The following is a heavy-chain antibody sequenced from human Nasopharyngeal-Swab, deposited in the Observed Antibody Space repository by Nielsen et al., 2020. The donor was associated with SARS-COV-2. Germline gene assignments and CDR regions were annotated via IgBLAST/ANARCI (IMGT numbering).Heavy chain of an antibody. CDR3: AREIGELHYYYYGMDV. Sequence: ASVKVSCKASGYSFTSYYMHWVRQAPGQGLEWMGIINPSGGSTSYAQKFQGRVTMTRDTSTSTVYMELSSLRSDDTAVYYCAREIGELHYYYYGMDVWGQGTTVTVSS. CDR1: GYSFTSYY. CDR2: INPSGGST. V-gene: IGHV1-46*01. D-gene: IGHD1-26*01. J-gene: IGHJ6*02.